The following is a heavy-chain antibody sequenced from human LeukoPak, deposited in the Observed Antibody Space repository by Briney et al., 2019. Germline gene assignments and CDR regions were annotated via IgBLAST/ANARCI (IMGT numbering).Heavy chain of an antibody. V-gene: IGHV1-8*01. CDR1: GYSFTSYD. CDR3: ARFGDPYWYFDL. Sequence: ASVKVSCKAFGYSFTSYDINWVRQATGQGLEWMGWMNPNSGNTGYAQKFQGRVTMTRNTSISTAYMELNSLKSEDTAVYYCARFGDPYWYFDLWGRGTLVTVSS. CDR2: MNPNSGNT. D-gene: IGHD3-10*01. J-gene: IGHJ2*01.